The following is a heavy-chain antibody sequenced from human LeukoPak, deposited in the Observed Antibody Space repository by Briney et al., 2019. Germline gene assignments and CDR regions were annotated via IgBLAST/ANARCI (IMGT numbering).Heavy chain of an antibody. J-gene: IGHJ3*02. D-gene: IGHD2-15*01. CDR3: VTFSTVVASPYDAFDI. V-gene: IGHV4-4*02. CDR1: GGSLTIINW. CDR2: THHGGNT. Sequence: SGTLSLTCAVSGGSLTIINWWNWVRQPPGKGLEWIGETHHGGNTKYSPSLKSLLTISVDKSKNQFSLKLSSVTAADTAIYYCVTFSTVVASPYDAFDISGQGTMVTVSS.